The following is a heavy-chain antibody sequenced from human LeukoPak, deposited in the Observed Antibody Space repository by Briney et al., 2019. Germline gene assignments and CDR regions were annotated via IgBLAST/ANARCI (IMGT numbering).Heavy chain of an antibody. Sequence: SETLSLTCTVSGGSISSYYWSWIRQPPGKGLGWIGYIYTSASTNYNPSLKSRVTISVDTSKNQFSLKLSSVTAADTAVYYCARGRGWLQSRGPFDYWGQGTLVTVSS. J-gene: IGHJ4*02. CDR2: IYTSAST. V-gene: IGHV4-59*01. D-gene: IGHD5-24*01. CDR3: ARGRGWLQSRGPFDY. CDR1: GGSISSYY.